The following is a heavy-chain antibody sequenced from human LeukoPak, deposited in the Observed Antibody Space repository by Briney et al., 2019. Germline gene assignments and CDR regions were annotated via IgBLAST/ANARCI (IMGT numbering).Heavy chain of an antibody. D-gene: IGHD6-13*01. CDR1: GGSISSYY. Sequence: SETLSLTCTVSGGSISSYYWSWIRQPPGKGLEWIGYIYYSGSTNYNPSLKSRVTISVDRSKNQFSLKLSSVTAADTAVYYCASLTAAGTHYWGQGTLVTVSS. J-gene: IGHJ4*02. V-gene: IGHV4-59*01. CDR3: ASLTAAGTHY. CDR2: IYYSGST.